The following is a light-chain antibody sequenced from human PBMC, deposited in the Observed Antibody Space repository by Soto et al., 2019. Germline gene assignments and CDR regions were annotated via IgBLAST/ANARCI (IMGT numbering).Light chain of an antibody. J-gene: IGKJ1*01. CDR1: QSISSW. CDR2: KAS. V-gene: IGKV1-5*03. CDR3: HQYNSYLWT. Sequence: DIQITQSPSTLSASVGDRVTITCRASQSISSWLAWYQQKPGKAPRRLIYKASSLESGVPSRFSGSGSGTEFTLTISSLQPDDFATYYCHQYNSYLWTFGQGTKVAI.